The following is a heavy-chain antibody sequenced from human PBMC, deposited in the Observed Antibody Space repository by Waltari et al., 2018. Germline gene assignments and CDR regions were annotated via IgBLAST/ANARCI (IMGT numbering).Heavy chain of an antibody. J-gene: IGHJ6*02. CDR3: ARDNIAVAGTDYYGMDV. CDR1: GFTFSSYG. CDR2: IWYDGSNK. V-gene: IGHV3-33*01. D-gene: IGHD6-19*01. Sequence: QVQLVESGGGVVQPGRSLRLSCAASGFTFSSYGMHWVREAPGKGLEWVAVIWYDGSNKYYADSVKGRFTISRDNSKNTLYLQMNSLRAEDTAVYYCARDNIAVAGTDYYGMDVWGQGTTVTVSS.